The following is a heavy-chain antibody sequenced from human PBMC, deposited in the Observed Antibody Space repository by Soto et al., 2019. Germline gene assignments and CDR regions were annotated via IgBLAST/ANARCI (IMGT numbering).Heavy chain of an antibody. CDR2: INPSGGDT. CDR1: ADTFTSYY. V-gene: IGHV1-46*01. D-gene: IGHD2-2*01. J-gene: IGHJ6*02. CDR3: ARGRYCSSTSCRNYYYYYGMDV. Sequence: ASVKVSCKAPADTFTSYYIHWVRQAPGQGLEWVGTINPSGGDTSYAEKFQGRITMTRDTSTNTLYMEISSLRSEDTAVYYCARGRYCSSTSCRNYYYYYGMDVWDQGTTVTVSS.